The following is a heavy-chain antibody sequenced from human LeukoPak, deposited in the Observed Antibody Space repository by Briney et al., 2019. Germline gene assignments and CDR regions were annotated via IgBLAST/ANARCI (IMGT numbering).Heavy chain of an antibody. Sequence: GESLKISCKGSGYSFISYWIGWVRQMPGKGLEWMGIIYPGDSGTRYSPSFQGQVTISADKSISTAYVQWSSLKASDTAMYYCARGGYSYGSKFDYWGQGTLVTVST. CDR1: GYSFISYW. V-gene: IGHV5-51*01. CDR3: ARGGYSYGSKFDY. D-gene: IGHD5-18*01. CDR2: IYPGDSGT. J-gene: IGHJ4*02.